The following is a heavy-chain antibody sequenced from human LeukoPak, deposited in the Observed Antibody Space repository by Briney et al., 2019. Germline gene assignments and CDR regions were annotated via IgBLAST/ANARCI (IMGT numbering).Heavy chain of an antibody. J-gene: IGHJ5*02. V-gene: IGHV1-2*02. Sequence: ASVKVSCKASGYTFTAYAIHWVRPAPGQWLEWMGRIDPKSGGTNYAQKCQGRATMTTDTSSSTGYMELSGLTSDDTAVYYCGRGNLSFDPWGQGTLVIVSS. CDR1: GYTFTAYA. CDR2: IDPKSGGT. CDR3: GRGNLSFDP.